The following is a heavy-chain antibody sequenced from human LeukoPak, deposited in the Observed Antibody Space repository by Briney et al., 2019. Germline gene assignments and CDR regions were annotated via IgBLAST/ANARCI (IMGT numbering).Heavy chain of an antibody. V-gene: IGHV3-53*01. CDR2: IYSGGST. CDR3: ASGSGSYRTPYYYMDV. D-gene: IGHD3-10*01. J-gene: IGHJ6*03. Sequence: PGGSLRLSCVASGFIVSSNYMSWVGQAPGKGLEWDSVIYSGGSTYYADSVKGRFTISRDNSKNTLYLQMNSLRAEDTAVYYCASGSGSYRTPYYYMDVWGTGTTVTVSS. CDR1: GFIVSSNY.